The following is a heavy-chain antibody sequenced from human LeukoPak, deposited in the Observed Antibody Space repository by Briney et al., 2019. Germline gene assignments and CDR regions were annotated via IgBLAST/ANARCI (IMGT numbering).Heavy chain of an antibody. V-gene: IGHV3-53*01. CDR2: IYSGAST. D-gene: IGHD3-10*01. J-gene: IGHJ6*02. CDR1: GFAVSSNY. CDR3: AHLRVRGGVDYYGMDV. Sequence: GGSLRLSCAASGFAVSSNYMSWVRQAPGKGLEWVSVIYSGASTYYADSVKGRFTIYRDNSKNTLYLQMNSLRAEDTAVYYCAHLRVRGGVDYYGMDVWGQGTTVTVSS.